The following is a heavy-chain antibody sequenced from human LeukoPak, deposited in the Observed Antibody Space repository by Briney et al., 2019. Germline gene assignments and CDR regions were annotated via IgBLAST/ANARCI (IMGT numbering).Heavy chain of an antibody. D-gene: IGHD6-13*01. J-gene: IGHJ4*02. CDR2: IYYSGST. CDR1: GVSISSYY. Sequence: PSETLSLTCTVSGVSISSYYWSWIRQPPGKGLEWIGYIYYSGSTNYNPSLKSRVTISVDTSKNQFSLKLSSVTAADTAVYYCARATNIAAAGVFDYWGQGTLVTVSS. CDR3: ARATNIAAAGVFDY. V-gene: IGHV4-59*08.